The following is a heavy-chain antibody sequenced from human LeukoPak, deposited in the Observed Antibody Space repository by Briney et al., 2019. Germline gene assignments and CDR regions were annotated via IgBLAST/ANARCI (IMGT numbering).Heavy chain of an antibody. CDR2: IKQDGSEK. D-gene: IGHD1-26*01. Sequence: GGSLRLSCVASGFTFSSRDWMTWVRQAPGKGLEWVANIKQDGSEKNYVDSVKGRFTISRDNAKNSVDLQMNSLRVEYTAVYYCAAELYSGTYGRCCSFAFWGQGTPVTVSS. CDR1: GFTFSSRDW. V-gene: IGHV3-7*01. J-gene: IGHJ4*02. CDR3: AAELYSGTYGRCCSFAF.